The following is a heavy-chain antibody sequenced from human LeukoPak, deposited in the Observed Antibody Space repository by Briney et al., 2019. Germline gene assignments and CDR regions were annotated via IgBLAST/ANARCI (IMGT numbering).Heavy chain of an antibody. V-gene: IGHV4-34*01. CDR3: ARVIDWNYGYYFDY. D-gene: IGHD1-7*01. CDR1: GGSFSGYY. CDR2: INHSGST. Sequence: SETLSLTCAVYGGSFSGYYWSWIRQPPGKGLEWIGGINHSGSTNYNPSLKSRVTISVDRSNNQFSLKLSSVTAVDTAVYYCARVIDWNYGYYFDYWGQGTLVTVSS. J-gene: IGHJ4*02.